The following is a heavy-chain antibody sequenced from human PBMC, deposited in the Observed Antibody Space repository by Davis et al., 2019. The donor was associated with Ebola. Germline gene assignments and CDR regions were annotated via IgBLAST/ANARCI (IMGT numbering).Heavy chain of an antibody. V-gene: IGHV4-34*01. J-gene: IGHJ6*02. CDR3: ARGRGKWLRFYGMDV. Sequence: SETLSLTCAVYGGSFSDYYWSWIRQPPGKGLEWIGEINHSGSTNYNPSLKSRVTISVDTSKNQFSLKLSSVTAADTAVYYCARGRGKWLRFYGMDVWGQGTTVTVSS. CDR1: GGSFSDYY. CDR2: INHSGST. D-gene: IGHD5-12*01.